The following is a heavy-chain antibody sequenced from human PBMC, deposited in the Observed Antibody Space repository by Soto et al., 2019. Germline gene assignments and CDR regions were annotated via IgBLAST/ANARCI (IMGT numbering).Heavy chain of an antibody. CDR2: IIPIFGTA. CDR1: GGTFSSYA. V-gene: IGHV1-69*12. Sequence: QVQLVQSGADVKKPGSSVKVSCKASGGTFSSYALSWVRQAPGQGLEWMGGIIPIFGTANYAQKFQVRVTFTADESTRTAYMGLSSVRSEDTAVYYCATLSRTKRGARRTFDICGRGTMVTDS. D-gene: IGHD2-8*01. CDR3: ATLSRTKRGARRTFDI. J-gene: IGHJ3*02.